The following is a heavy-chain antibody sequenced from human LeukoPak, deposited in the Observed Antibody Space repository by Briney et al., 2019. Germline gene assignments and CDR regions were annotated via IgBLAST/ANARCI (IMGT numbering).Heavy chain of an antibody. CDR1: GFTFSGSA. CDR3: TRQGSIRGVIIYGMDV. Sequence: GGSLRLSCAASGFTFSGSAMHWVRQASGEGLEWVGRIRTKANSDETAYGASVKGRFTISRDDSKNTAYLQMNSLKTEDTAVYYCTRQGSIRGVIIYGMDVWGQGTTVTVSS. V-gene: IGHV3-73*01. D-gene: IGHD3-10*01. CDR2: IRTKANSDET. J-gene: IGHJ6*02.